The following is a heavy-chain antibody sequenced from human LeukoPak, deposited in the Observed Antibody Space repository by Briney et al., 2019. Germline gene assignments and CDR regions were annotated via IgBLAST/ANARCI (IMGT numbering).Heavy chain of an antibody. CDR2: ISYDGSDK. CDR3: ARGPGSGGYSKGYFDY. J-gene: IGHJ4*02. Sequence: PGRSLRLSCAASGFTFRNYAMHWVRQAPGTGLQWVAVISYDGSDKYYPDSVKGRFTVSRDNSKSTLYLQMNSLRGEDTAVYYCARGPGSGGYSKGYFDYWGQGTLVTVSS. V-gene: IGHV3-30*03. D-gene: IGHD3-10*01. CDR1: GFTFRNYA.